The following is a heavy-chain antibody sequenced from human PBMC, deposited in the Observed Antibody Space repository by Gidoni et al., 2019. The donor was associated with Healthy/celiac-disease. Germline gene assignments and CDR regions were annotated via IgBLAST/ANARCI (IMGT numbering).Heavy chain of an antibody. D-gene: IGHD2-21*02. Sequence: QVQLVESGGGVVQPGRSLRLSCAASGFTFSSYGMHWVRQAPGKGLEWVAVIWYDGSNKYYADSVKGRFTISRDNSKNTLYLQMNSLRAEDTAVYYCARDLTPYCGGDCFNWFDPWGQGTLVTVSS. J-gene: IGHJ5*02. CDR3: ARDLTPYCGGDCFNWFDP. CDR2: IWYDGSNK. CDR1: GFTFSSYG. V-gene: IGHV3-33*01.